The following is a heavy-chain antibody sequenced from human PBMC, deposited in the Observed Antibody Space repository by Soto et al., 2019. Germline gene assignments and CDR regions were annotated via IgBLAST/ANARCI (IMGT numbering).Heavy chain of an antibody. J-gene: IGHJ5*02. CDR2: IYYSGST. CDR1: GGSISSYY. D-gene: IGHD3-10*01. V-gene: IGHV4-59*01. CDR3: ARDLAYGSGSSYNWFDP. Sequence: PSETLSLTCTVSGGSISSYYWSWIQQPPGKGLEWIGYIYYSGSTNYNPSLKSRVTISVDTSKNQFSLKLSSVTAADTAVYYCARDLAYGSGSSYNWFDPWGQGTLVTVSS.